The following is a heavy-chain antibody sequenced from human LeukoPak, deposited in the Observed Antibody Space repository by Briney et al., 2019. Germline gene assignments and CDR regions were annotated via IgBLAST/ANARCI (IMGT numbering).Heavy chain of an antibody. CDR3: TRGSLSGSSRDY. CDR2: MNPNTGDT. J-gene: IGHJ4*02. V-gene: IGHV1-8*01. D-gene: IGHD1-26*01. CDR1: GYTFTGYD. Sequence: GASVRVSCKASGYTFTGYDINWVRQATGQGLEWMGWMNPNTGDTCYSHKFQGRVTMTRDTFIDTAYMELSGLTSEDTAVYYCTRGSLSGSSRDYWGQGTLVTVSS.